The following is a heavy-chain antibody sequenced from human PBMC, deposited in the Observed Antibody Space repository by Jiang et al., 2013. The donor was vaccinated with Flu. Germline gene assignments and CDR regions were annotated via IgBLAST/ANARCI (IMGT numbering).Heavy chain of an antibody. V-gene: IGHV3-23*01. CDR3: AKDLKGDSLWFGESPHYYYGMDV. D-gene: IGHD3-10*01. CDR1: GFTFSSYA. CDR2: ISGSGGST. Sequence: VQLLESGGGLVQPGGSLRLSCAASGFTFSSYAMSWVRQAPGKGLEWVSAISGSGGSTYYADSVKGRFTISRDNSKNTLYLQMNSLRAEDTAVYYCAKDLKGDSLWFGESPHYYYGMDVWGQGTTVTVSS. J-gene: IGHJ6*02.